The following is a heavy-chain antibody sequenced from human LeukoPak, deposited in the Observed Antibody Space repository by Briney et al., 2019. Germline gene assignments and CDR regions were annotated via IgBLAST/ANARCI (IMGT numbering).Heavy chain of an antibody. V-gene: IGHV3-23*01. CDR3: AKTAPYYYGSGTSLFNY. Sequence: GGSLRLSCAASGFTFSSYAMSWVRQAPGKGLEWVSAISGSGGSTYYADSVKGRFTISRDNSKNTLYLQMNSLRAEDTAVYYCAKTAPYYYGSGTSLFNYWGQGTLVTVSS. CDR2: ISGSGGST. J-gene: IGHJ4*02. D-gene: IGHD3-10*01. CDR1: GFTFSSYA.